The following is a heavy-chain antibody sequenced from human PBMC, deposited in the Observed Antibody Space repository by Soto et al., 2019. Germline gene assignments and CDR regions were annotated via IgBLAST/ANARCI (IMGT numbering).Heavy chain of an antibody. CDR3: AKDHALKASSGWYYFDY. CDR1: GFTFSSYA. D-gene: IGHD6-19*01. CDR2: ISGSGGST. Sequence: GGSLRLSCAASGFTFSSYAMSWVRQAPGKGLEWVSAISGSGGSTYYADSVKGRFTISRDNSKNTLYLQMNSLRAEDTAVYYCAKDHALKASSGWYYFDYWGQGTLVTVSS. J-gene: IGHJ4*02. V-gene: IGHV3-23*01.